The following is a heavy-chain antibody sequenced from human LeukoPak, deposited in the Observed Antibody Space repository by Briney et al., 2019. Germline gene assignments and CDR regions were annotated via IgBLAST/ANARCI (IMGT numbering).Heavy chain of an antibody. V-gene: IGHV4-30-4*07. CDR2: IYYGGNT. CDR3: ARDRLWGRYSSGWYGLDAFDI. D-gene: IGHD6-19*01. Sequence: SETLSLTCAVSGGSISSGVYSWSWVRQPPGKGLEWIGYIYYGGNTYYNPSLKSRLTISLDTSNNQFSLKLSSVTAADTAVYYCARDRLWGRYSSGWYGLDAFDIWGQGTMVTVSS. CDR1: GGSISSGVYS. J-gene: IGHJ3*02.